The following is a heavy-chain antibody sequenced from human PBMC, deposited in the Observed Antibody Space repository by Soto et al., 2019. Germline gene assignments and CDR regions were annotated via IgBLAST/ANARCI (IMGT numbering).Heavy chain of an antibody. D-gene: IGHD1-26*01. CDR3: AKEGGLSGSYYISSSYYFDY. CDR2: ISYDGSNT. CDR1: GFSFSTYG. J-gene: IGHJ4*02. V-gene: IGHV3-30*18. Sequence: PGGSLRLSCAASGFSFSTYGMHWVRQAPGKGLEWVAFISYDGSNTYYADSVKGRFTISRDNSKNTLYLQMNSLRAEDTSVYYCAKEGGLSGSYYISSSYYFDYWGQGTLVTVSS.